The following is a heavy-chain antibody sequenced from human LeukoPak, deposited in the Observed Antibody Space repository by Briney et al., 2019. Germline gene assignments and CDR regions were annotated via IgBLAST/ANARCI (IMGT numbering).Heavy chain of an antibody. D-gene: IGHD3-3*01. CDR2: IYHSGST. CDR3: ARVRDDFWSGPSAYFDY. J-gene: IGHJ4*02. Sequence: SETLSLTCTVSGGSISSYYWSWIRQPPGKGLEWMGYIYHSGSTNYNPSLKRRVTISVDTSKNQFSLKLSSVTAPDTALYYCARVRDDFWSGPSAYFDYWGQGTLVTVSS. V-gene: IGHV4-59*01. CDR1: GGSISSYY.